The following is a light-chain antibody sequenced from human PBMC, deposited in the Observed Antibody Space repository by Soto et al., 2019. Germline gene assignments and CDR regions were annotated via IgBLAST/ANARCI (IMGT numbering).Light chain of an antibody. CDR2: EVS. CDR3: SSYTSSSTYV. V-gene: IGLV2-14*01. CDR1: SSDVGGYNY. Sequence: QSALTQPASVSGSPGQSITISCTGTSSDVGGYNYVSWYQQHPGKAPKLMIYEVSNRPSGVFDRLSGSKSANTASLTIFWLQAEDEADYYCSSYTSSSTYVFGTGTKVTVL. J-gene: IGLJ1*01.